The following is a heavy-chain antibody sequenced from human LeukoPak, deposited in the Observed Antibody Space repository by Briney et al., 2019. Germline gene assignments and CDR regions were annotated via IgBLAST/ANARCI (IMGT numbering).Heavy chain of an antibody. CDR2: TYYRSKWYN. V-gene: IGHV6-1*01. J-gene: IGHJ4*02. D-gene: IGHD1-26*01. CDR1: GDSVSSNSAT. CDR3: ARVRWEPRYYFDY. Sequence: SQTLSLTCVISGDSVSSNSATWNWIRQSPSRGLESLGRTYYRSKWYNDYAVSVKSRITINPDTSQNQFSLQLNSVTPEDTAVYYCARVRWEPRYYFDYWGQGTLVTVSS.